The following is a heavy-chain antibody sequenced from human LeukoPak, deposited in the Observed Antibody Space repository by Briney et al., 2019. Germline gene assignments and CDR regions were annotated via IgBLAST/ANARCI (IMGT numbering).Heavy chain of an antibody. J-gene: IGHJ3*02. D-gene: IGHD3/OR15-3a*01. V-gene: IGHV1-69*13. CDR3: ARSGFWTDHPAFDI. CDR2: IIPIFGTA. Sequence: SVKVSCKASGGTFSSYAISWVRQAPGQGLEWMGGIIPIFGTANYAQKFQGRVTITADESTSTAYMELSSLRSEDTAVYYCARSGFWTDHPAFDIWGQGSMVTVS. CDR1: GGTFSSYA.